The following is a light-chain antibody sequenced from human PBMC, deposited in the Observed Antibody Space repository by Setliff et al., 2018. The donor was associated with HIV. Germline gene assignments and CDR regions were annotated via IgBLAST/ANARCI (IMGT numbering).Light chain of an antibody. CDR3: CSYAGSYPSYV. V-gene: IGLV2-11*01. J-gene: IGLJ1*01. CDR1: SSDVGGYNY. CDR2: DVS. Sequence: LAQPRSVSGSPGQSVTISCTGTSSDVGGYNYVSWYQQYPGKAPKLMIYDVSERPSGVPDRFSGSKSGNTASLTISGLQAEDDADYYCCSYAGSYPSYVFGTGTKVTVL.